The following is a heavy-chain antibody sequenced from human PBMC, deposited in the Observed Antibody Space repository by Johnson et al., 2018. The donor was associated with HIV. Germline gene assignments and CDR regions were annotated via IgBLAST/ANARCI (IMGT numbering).Heavy chain of an antibody. V-gene: IGHV3-33*06. D-gene: IGHD4-23*01. Sequence: VQLVESGGGVVQPGRSLRLSCAASRFTFSTYGIHWVRQAPGKGLEWVAVTWYDASYKYCTDSVNGRFTMSRDNSKNTLCLQMNSLRAEDTAVYYCAKESETYGGNIGFQHAFDIWGQGTMVTVSS. CDR1: RFTFSTYG. CDR3: AKESETYGGNIGFQHAFDI. J-gene: IGHJ3*02. CDR2: TWYDASYK.